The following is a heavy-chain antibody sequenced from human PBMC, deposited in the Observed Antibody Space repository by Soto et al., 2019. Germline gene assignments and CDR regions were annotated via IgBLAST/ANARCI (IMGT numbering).Heavy chain of an antibody. CDR3: AKRTPGWYFDL. V-gene: IGHV3-23*01. CDR1: GFTFSSYA. Sequence: GVLRLSCAASGFTFSSYAMNWVRQAPGKGLEWVSVISGSGDSTYYADSVKGRFTISRDNSKNTLYLQMNSLRAEDTAVYYCAKRTPGWYFDLWGRGTLVTVSS. J-gene: IGHJ2*01. CDR2: ISGSGDST.